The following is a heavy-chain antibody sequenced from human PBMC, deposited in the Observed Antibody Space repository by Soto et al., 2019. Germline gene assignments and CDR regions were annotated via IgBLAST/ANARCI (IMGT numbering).Heavy chain of an antibody. J-gene: IGHJ5*02. V-gene: IGHV4-59*01. CDR3: ARFSTPRKSYDSNPGWFNP. Sequence: SETLSLTCTGSGGSLNRYYLTWIRQSPGKGLEWIGYVSSTGNTNYNPSLKSRVTLSLDTSTNEVSLSLASVTAADAAVYFCARFSTPRKSYDSNPGWFNPWGQGILVT. CDR2: VSSTGNT. D-gene: IGHD3-22*01. CDR1: GGSLNRYY.